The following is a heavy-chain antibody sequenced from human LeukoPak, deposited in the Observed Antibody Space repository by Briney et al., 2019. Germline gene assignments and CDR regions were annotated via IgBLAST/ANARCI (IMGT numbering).Heavy chain of an antibody. J-gene: IGHJ4*02. V-gene: IGHV1-69*04. CDR2: IIPILGIA. CDR3: ARVDPFPGNH. CDR1: GYTFTSYG. Sequence: ASVKVSCKASGYTFTSYGISWVRQAPGQGLEWMGRIIPILGIANYAQKFQGRVTITADKSTSTAYMELSSLRSEDTAVYYCARVDPFPGNHWGQGTLVTVSS.